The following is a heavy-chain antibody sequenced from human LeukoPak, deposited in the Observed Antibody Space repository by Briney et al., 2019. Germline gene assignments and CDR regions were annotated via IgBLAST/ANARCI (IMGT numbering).Heavy chain of an antibody. D-gene: IGHD6-6*01. CDR2: IYYDGST. CDR1: GGSVSSSSYY. J-gene: IGHJ6*03. V-gene: IGHV4-39*07. Sequence: PSETLSLTCTVSGGSVSSSSYYWGWIRQPPGKGLEWIGTIYYDGSTYYNPSLKSRVTISVDTSRNQLSLKLSSVTAADTAVYYCARVNSSSWRKYYYYYMDVWGKGTTVTVSS. CDR3: ARVNSSSWRKYYYYYMDV.